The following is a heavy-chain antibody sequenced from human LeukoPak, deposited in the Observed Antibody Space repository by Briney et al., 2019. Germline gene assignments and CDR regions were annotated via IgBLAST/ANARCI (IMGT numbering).Heavy chain of an antibody. CDR3: ARGGGWLVQH. CDR1: GVSISTSY. J-gene: IGHJ1*01. V-gene: IGHV4-59*01. Sequence: SETLSLTCTVSGVSISTSYWSWIRQFPGKGLEWIGYIGSTNYNPSLKSRVTISLDTSKNQFSLNLSSVTAADTAVYYCARGGGWLVQHWGEGNLFTLSP. D-gene: IGHD6-19*01. CDR2: IGST.